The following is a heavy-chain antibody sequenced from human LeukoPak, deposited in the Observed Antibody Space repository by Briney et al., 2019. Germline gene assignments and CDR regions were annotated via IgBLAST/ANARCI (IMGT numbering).Heavy chain of an antibody. CDR2: IYYSGST. Sequence: SETLSLTCTVSGGSISSYYWSWIRQPPGKGLEWIGYIYYSGSTNYNPSLKSRVTISVDTSKNQFSLKLSSVTAADTAVYYCARIGPLLYGSGDNWFDHWGQGTLVTVSS. J-gene: IGHJ5*02. CDR1: GGSISSYY. V-gene: IGHV4-59*08. CDR3: ARIGPLLYGSGDNWFDH. D-gene: IGHD3-10*01.